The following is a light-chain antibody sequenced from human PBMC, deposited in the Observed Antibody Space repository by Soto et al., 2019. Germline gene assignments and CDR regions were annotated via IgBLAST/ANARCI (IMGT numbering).Light chain of an antibody. Sequence: QSVLTQPRSVSGSPGQSVTISCTGTSSDVGGYNYVSWYQQHPDKAPKLIIYDVTKRPSGVPDRFSGSKSGNTASLTISGLQADDEADYYCCSYAGSYTGVFGGGTKLTVL. CDR2: DVT. J-gene: IGLJ3*02. CDR3: CSYAGSYTGV. CDR1: SSDVGGYNY. V-gene: IGLV2-11*01.